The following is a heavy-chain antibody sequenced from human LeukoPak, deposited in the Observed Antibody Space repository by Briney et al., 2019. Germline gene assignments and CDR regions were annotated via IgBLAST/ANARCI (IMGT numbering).Heavy chain of an antibody. CDR2: IYYSGTT. CDR1: GGSISSDY. Sequence: SETLSLTCTVSGGSISSDYWSWIRQSPGKGLEWIGYIYYSGTTSYNPSLKSRVTIALDTSKNQFSLKLSSVTAADTAVYYCARGANWGSPDYWGQGTLVTVSS. V-gene: IGHV4-59*01. D-gene: IGHD7-27*01. CDR3: ARGANWGSPDY. J-gene: IGHJ4*02.